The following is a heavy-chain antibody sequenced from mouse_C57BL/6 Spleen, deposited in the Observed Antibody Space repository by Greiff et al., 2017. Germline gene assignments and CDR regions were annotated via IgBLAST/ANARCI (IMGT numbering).Heavy chain of an antibody. CDR2: IRPSDSDT. D-gene: IGHD2-12*01. CDR3: ARYDDSGDSLAY. V-gene: IGHV1-74*01. CDR1: GYTFTSYW. J-gene: IGHJ3*01. Sequence: QVQLQQPGADLVKPGASVKVSCTASGYTFTSYWMHWVQQTPGQGLEWIGRIRPSDSDTHYTQKFKGKSTLTVDKSSSTAYMQLSSLTSEDTAVYYCARYDDSGDSLAYWGQGTLVTVS.